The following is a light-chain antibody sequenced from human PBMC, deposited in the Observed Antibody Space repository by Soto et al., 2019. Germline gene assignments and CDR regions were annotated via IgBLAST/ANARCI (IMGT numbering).Light chain of an antibody. V-gene: IGKV3-15*01. J-gene: IGKJ1*01. CDR1: QSVSSK. CDR3: QQYNSWLWT. Sequence: EIVMTQSPATLSVSPWEGATLSCRASQSVSSKLAWYQQKPGQAPRLLIYGASTRATGIPARFSGSGSGTEFTLIISSRQSEDSAVYYCQQYNSWLWTFGQGTKVDI. CDR2: GAS.